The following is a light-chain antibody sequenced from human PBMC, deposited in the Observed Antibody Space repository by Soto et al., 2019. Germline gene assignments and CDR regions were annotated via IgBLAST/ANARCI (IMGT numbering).Light chain of an antibody. Sequence: QSVLTQPASVSGSPGQSITISCTGTSSDVGAYTSVSWYQHHPDKAPKVMIYEVNKRPSGVSLRFSGSKSGNTASLTISGLQADDEAHYYCSSYAGSSNVFGTGTKVTVL. CDR3: SSYAGSSNV. CDR1: SSDVGAYTS. CDR2: EVN. V-gene: IGLV2-14*01. J-gene: IGLJ1*01.